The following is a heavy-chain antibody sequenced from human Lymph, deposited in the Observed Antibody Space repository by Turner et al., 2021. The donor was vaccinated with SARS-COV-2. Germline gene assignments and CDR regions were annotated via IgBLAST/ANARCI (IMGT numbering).Heavy chain of an antibody. CDR3: ARGPPDFPYYFDY. J-gene: IGHJ4*02. V-gene: IGHV3-21*01. CDR2: ITFTSSYI. CDR1: GFPFSSYS. Sequence: EVQLVESGGGLVKPGGSLRLSCPASGFPFSSYSMNWVRQAPGKGLEWVSSITFTSSYIYYADSVKGRFTISRDNAKNSLYLQMNSLRAEDTAVYYCARGPPDFPYYFDYWGQGTLVTVSS. D-gene: IGHD2-21*02.